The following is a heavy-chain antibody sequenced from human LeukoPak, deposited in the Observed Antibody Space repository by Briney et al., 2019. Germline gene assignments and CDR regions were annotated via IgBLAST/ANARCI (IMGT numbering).Heavy chain of an antibody. CDR1: GGSISRSSYY. CDR2: LYNTETT. V-gene: IGHV4-39*07. D-gene: IGHD3-22*01. Sequence: SETLSLTCSVSGGSISRSSYYWGWIRQPPGKGLEWIGSLYNTETTYYNPSLQSRVTISVDTSKNQLSLKLSSVTAADTAVYYCARNNYYDSSGPTWAYWGQGTLVTVSS. J-gene: IGHJ4*02. CDR3: ARNNYYDSSGPTWAY.